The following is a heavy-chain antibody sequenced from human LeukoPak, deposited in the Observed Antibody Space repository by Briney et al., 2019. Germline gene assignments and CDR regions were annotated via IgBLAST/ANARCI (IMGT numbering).Heavy chain of an antibody. CDR3: ARPMVRGVMNY. V-gene: IGHV3-66*01. Sequence: GGSLRLSCSASGFTFSSHNLNWVRQAPGKGLEWVSVIYSGGSTYYADSVKGRFTISRDNSRNTLYLQMNSLRAEDTAVYYCARPMVRGVMNYWGQGTLVTVSS. J-gene: IGHJ4*02. CDR2: IYSGGST. CDR1: GFTFSSHN. D-gene: IGHD3-10*01.